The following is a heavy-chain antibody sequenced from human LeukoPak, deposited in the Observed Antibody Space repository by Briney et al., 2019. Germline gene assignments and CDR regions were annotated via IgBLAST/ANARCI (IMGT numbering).Heavy chain of an antibody. CDR1: GFTFSSYA. Sequence: GGSLRLSCAASGFTFSSYAMSWVRQAPGKGLEWVSAISGSGGSTYYTDSVKGRFTISRDNSKNTLYLQMNSLRAKDTAVYYCAKVYSGRSPFPFYYYGMDVWGQGTTVTVSS. CDR2: ISGSGGST. V-gene: IGHV3-23*01. CDR3: AKVYSGRSPFPFYYYGMDV. D-gene: IGHD5-18*01. J-gene: IGHJ6*02.